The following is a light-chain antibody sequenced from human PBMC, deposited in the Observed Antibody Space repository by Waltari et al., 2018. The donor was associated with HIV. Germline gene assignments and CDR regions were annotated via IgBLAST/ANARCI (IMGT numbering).Light chain of an antibody. CDR1: SSNIGSNY. CDR3: LSWDDSLRVWV. J-gene: IGLJ3*02. V-gene: IGLV1-47*01. Sequence: QSVVTQPPSASGTPGQRVTISCSGSSSNIGSNYVYWYQQLPGTAPKLLIHRNNQRPSVVPDRFSAAKSGTSASLAISGLRSEDEADYYCLSWDDSLRVWVFGGGTKVTVL. CDR2: RNN.